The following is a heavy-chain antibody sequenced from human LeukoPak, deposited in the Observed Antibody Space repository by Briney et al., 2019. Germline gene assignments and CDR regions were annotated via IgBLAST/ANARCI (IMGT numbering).Heavy chain of an antibody. CDR3: LRGAHYDTSGYYY. D-gene: IGHD3-22*01. CDR1: EFSVGSNY. V-gene: IGHV3-66*01. CDR2: IYSGGST. Sequence: GGSLRLSCAASEFSVGSNYMTWVRQAPGKGLEWVSLIYSGGSTYYADSVKGRFTISRDNSKNTLYLQMNSLRAEDTAVYYCLRGAHYDTSGYYYWGQGTLVTVSS. J-gene: IGHJ4*02.